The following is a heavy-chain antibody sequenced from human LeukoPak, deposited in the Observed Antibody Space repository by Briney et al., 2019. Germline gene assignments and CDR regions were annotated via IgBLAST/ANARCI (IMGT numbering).Heavy chain of an antibody. CDR1: GGSFSGYY. CDR2: INHSGST. CDR3: ARVASTVTFSGPYGMDV. Sequence: SETLSLTCAVYGGSFSGYYWSWIRQPPGKGLEWIGEINHSGSTNYNPSLKSRVTISVDTSKNQFSLKLSSVTAADTAVYYCARVASTVTFSGPYGMDVWGQGTTVTVSS. D-gene: IGHD4-11*01. V-gene: IGHV4-34*01. J-gene: IGHJ6*02.